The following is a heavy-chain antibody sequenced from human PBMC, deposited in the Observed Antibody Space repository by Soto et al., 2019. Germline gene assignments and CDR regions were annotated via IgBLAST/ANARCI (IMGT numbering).Heavy chain of an antibody. V-gene: IGHV3-30*18. J-gene: IGHJ4*02. Sequence: GGSLRLSCAASGFTFSSYAMSWVRQAPGKGLEWVAVISYDGSNKYYADSVKGRFTISRDNSKNTLYLQMNSLRAEDTAVYYCAKDADSSGYYSDYWGQGTLVTVSS. CDR2: ISYDGSNK. D-gene: IGHD3-22*01. CDR1: GFTFSSYA. CDR3: AKDADSSGYYSDY.